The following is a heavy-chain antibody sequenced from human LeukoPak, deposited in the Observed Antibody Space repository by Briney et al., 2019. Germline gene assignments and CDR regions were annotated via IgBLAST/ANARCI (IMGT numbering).Heavy chain of an antibody. CDR1: GFIFSDYY. Sequence: GGSLRLSCAASGFIFSDYYMSWIRQAPGKGLEWGSYVSISGETIYYADSVKGRFTISRDNAKNSLYLQMNSLRPEDTAVYYCARTMITFGGVIVPMGFDYWGQGTLVNVSS. CDR3: ARTMITFGGVIVPMGFDY. J-gene: IGHJ4*02. V-gene: IGHV3-11*01. D-gene: IGHD3-16*02. CDR2: VSISGETI.